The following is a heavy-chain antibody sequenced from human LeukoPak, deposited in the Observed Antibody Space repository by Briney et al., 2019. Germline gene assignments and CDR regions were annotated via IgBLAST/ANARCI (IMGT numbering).Heavy chain of an antibody. D-gene: IGHD2-8*02. Sequence: SETLSLTCTVSSGSISSYYRSWIRQPAGKGLEWIGRIYTSGSTNYNPSLKSRVTMSVDTSKNQSSLKLSSVTAADTAVYYCARVSHVVFAFDIWGQGTMVTVSS. CDR2: IYTSGST. V-gene: IGHV4-4*07. CDR1: SGSISSYY. CDR3: ARVSHVVFAFDI. J-gene: IGHJ3*02.